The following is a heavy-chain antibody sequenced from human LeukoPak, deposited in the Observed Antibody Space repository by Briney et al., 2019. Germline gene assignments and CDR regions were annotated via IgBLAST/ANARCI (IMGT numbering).Heavy chain of an antibody. D-gene: IGHD3-10*01. J-gene: IGHJ4*02. V-gene: IGHV4-30-4*08. Sequence: PSQTLSLTCTVSGGSISSGDYYWSWIRQPPGTGLEWIGYIYYSGSTYYNPSLKSRVSISVDTSKNQFSLKLSSVTAADTAVYYCASLYGSGSYSKLDHWGQGTLVTVSS. CDR3: ASLYGSGSYSKLDH. CDR2: IYYSGST. CDR1: GGSISSGDYY.